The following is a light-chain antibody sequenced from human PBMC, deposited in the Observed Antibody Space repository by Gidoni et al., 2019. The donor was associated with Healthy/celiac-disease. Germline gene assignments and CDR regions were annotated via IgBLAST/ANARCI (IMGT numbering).Light chain of an antibody. CDR1: SLRSYD. Sequence: SSELTQDPAVSVALGQTVSITCQGDSLRSYDASWYQQKPGQAPVLVIYGKNNRPSGIPDRFSGSSSGNTASLTITGAQAEDEADYYCNSLDSSGNHWVFGGGTKLTVL. J-gene: IGLJ3*02. V-gene: IGLV3-19*01. CDR3: NSLDSSGNHWV. CDR2: GKN.